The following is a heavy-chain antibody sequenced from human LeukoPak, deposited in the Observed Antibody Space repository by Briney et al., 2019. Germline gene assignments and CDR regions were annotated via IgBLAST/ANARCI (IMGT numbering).Heavy chain of an antibody. Sequence: PGGSLRLSCAASGFTFNNYVMSWVRQAPGKGPEWVAGIGSDARTSYADSVKGRFTISRDNSKNTLYLQMNSLRVEDTAVYYCAREFTGGWPFDFWGQGTLVTVSS. V-gene: IGHV3-23*01. CDR1: GFTFNNYV. J-gene: IGHJ4*02. CDR2: IGSDART. D-gene: IGHD6-19*01. CDR3: AREFTGGWPFDF.